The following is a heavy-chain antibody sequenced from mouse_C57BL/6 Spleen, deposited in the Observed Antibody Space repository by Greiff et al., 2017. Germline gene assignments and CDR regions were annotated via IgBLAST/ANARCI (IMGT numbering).Heavy chain of an antibody. Sequence: QVQLQQSGAELVRPGTSVKVSCKASGYAFTNDLIEWVKQRPGQGLEWSGVINPGSGGTNYNEKFKGKATLTADKSSSTAYMQLSNLTSADSAVYFCARDDNYAYFYAMDYWGQGTSVTVSS. J-gene: IGHJ4*01. CDR3: ARDDNYAYFYAMDY. CDR1: GYAFTNDL. D-gene: IGHD1-2*01. CDR2: INPGSGGT. V-gene: IGHV1-54*01.